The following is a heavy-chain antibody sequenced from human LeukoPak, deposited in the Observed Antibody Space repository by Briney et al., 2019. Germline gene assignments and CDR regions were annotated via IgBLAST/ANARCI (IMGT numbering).Heavy chain of an antibody. CDR3: ARRGNYDSSSFDY. CDR2: IYHSGST. V-gene: IGHV4-38-2*02. CDR1: GYSISSGYY. Sequence: PSESLSLTCTVSGYSISSGYYWDWLRQPPGKGLEWIGRIYHSGSTYYNPSLKSRVTISVDTSKNRFSLNLSPVTAADTAVYYCARRGNYDSSSFDYWGQGTLVTVSS. J-gene: IGHJ4*02. D-gene: IGHD3-22*01.